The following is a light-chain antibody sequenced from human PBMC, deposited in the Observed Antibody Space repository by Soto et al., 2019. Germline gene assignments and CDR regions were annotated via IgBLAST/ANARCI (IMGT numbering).Light chain of an antibody. Sequence: QSALTQPASVSGSPGQSISISXXGTXXDVGAYDRVSWYQHHPGKAPKLLIYEVTNRPSGVSTRFSGSKSANTASLTISGLQPEDEASYYCASYTRVDSWVFGGGTKLTVL. CDR1: XXDVGAYDR. V-gene: IGLV2-14*01. CDR3: ASYTRVDSWV. CDR2: EVT. J-gene: IGLJ3*02.